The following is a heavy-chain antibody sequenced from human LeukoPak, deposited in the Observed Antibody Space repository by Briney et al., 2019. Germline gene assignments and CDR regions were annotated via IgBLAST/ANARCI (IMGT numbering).Heavy chain of an antibody. D-gene: IGHD1-26*01. CDR3: ATGSIVGDYTDLDY. V-gene: IGHV1-24*01. Sequence: ASVKVSCKVSGYTLTELSMHWVRQAPGKGLEWMGGFDPEDGETIYTQKFQGRVTMTEDTSTDTAYMELSSLRSEDTAVYYCATGSIVGDYTDLDYWGQETLVTVSS. J-gene: IGHJ4*02. CDR2: FDPEDGET. CDR1: GYTLTELS.